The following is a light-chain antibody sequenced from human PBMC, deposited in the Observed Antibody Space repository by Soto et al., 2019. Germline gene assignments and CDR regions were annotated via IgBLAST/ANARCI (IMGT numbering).Light chain of an antibody. CDR1: QSIVTY. CDR3: QQYNSYSRT. Sequence: IQMTQSPPSLFASIGDRVTIKCRASQSIVTYLNWYLQKPGKAPKLLIYKASSLESGVPSRFSGSGSGTEFTLTISSLQPDDFATYYCQQYNSYSRTFGQGTKVDI. J-gene: IGKJ1*01. V-gene: IGKV1-5*03. CDR2: KAS.